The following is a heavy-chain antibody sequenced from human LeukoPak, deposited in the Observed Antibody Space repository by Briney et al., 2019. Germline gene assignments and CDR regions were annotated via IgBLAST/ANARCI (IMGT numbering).Heavy chain of an antibody. J-gene: IGHJ4*02. CDR2: LDSDASIT. CDR3: ARRYFDY. CDR1: GFTFSGNW. V-gene: IGHV3-74*01. Sequence: GGSLRLSCAASGFTFSGNWMHWVRQAPGKGLVWVSRLDSDASITNYADSVKGRFTISSDNAKNTLYLQMNSLRAEDTAVYYCARRYFDYWGQGTLVTVSS.